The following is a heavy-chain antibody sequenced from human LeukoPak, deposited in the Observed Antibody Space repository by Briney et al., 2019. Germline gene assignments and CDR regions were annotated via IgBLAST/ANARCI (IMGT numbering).Heavy chain of an antibody. CDR3: ARDDGVRTVDY. V-gene: IGHV3-74*01. J-gene: IGHJ4*02. D-gene: IGHD1-1*01. CDR2: INSDGSIT. Sequence: PGGSLRLSCAASGFTFSTYWMHWVRQAPGKGLVWVSRINSDGSITSYADSVMGRFTISRDNAKNTLYLQMNSLRAEDTAVYYCARDDGVRTVDYWGQGILVTVSP. CDR1: GFTFSTYW.